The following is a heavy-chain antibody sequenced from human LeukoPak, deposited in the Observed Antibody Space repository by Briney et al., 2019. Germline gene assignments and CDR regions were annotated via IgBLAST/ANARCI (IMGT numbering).Heavy chain of an antibody. V-gene: IGHV3-23*01. CDR1: GFTFSSYA. J-gene: IGHJ4*02. Sequence: GGSLRLSCAASGFTFSSYAMSWVRQAPGKGLEWVSAISGSGGSAYYADSVKGRFTISRDNSKNTLYLQMNSLRAEDTAVYYCAKYEWELLGYFDYWGQGTLVTVSS. CDR2: ISGSGGSA. D-gene: IGHD1-26*01. CDR3: AKYEWELLGYFDY.